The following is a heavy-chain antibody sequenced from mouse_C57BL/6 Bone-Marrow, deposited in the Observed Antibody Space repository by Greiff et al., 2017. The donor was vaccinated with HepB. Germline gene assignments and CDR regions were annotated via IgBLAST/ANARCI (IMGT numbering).Heavy chain of an antibody. D-gene: IGHD1-1*02. CDR2: INPDSSTI. Sequence: EVQLLQSGGGLVQPGGSLKLSCAASGIDFSRYWMSWVRRAPGKGLEWIGEINPDSSTINYAPSLKDKFIISRDNAKNTLYRQMSKVRSEDTALYYCAREDLWPPGGFAYWGQGTLVTVSA. CDR3: AREDLWPPGGFAY. V-gene: IGHV4-1*01. J-gene: IGHJ3*01. CDR1: GIDFSRYW.